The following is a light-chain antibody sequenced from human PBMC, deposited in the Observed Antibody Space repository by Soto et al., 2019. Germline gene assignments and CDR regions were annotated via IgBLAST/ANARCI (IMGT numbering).Light chain of an antibody. Sequence: DIQMTQSPSSLSASVVDRVIITCQASQSIRKYLNWYQHKPGKVPTLLIYAASSLQSGVPSRFSGSGSGTEFTLTITSLQPEDFATYYCQQSGDTPPWTCGQGTKGDIK. CDR2: AAS. CDR1: QSIRKY. J-gene: IGKJ1*01. CDR3: QQSGDTPPWT. V-gene: IGKV1-39*01.